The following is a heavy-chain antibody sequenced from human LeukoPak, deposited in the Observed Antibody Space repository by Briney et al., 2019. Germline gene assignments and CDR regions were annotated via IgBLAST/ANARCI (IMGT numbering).Heavy chain of an antibody. CDR3: ARVRAGGRQLNAFDY. CDR1: GFTVSSNY. Sequence: QPGGSLRLSCAASGFTVSSNYMSWVRQAPGKGLEWVSVIYSGGSTYYADSVKGRFTISRDNAKNSLYLQMNSLRAEDTAVYYCARVRAGGRQLNAFDYWGQGTLVTVSS. CDR2: IYSGGST. J-gene: IGHJ4*02. V-gene: IGHV3-53*01. D-gene: IGHD1-26*01.